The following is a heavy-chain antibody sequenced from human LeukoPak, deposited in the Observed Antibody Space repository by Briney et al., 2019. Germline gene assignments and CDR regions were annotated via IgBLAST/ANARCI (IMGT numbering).Heavy chain of an antibody. Sequence: PSETLSLTCTVSGGSISSGGYYWSWIRQPPGKGLEWIGYIYYSGSTNYNPSLKSRVTISVDTSKNQFSLKLSSVTAADTAVYYCARESRINYYDSSGYYYPNWFDPWGQGTLVTVSS. CDR1: GGSISSGGYY. D-gene: IGHD3-22*01. J-gene: IGHJ5*02. CDR3: ARESRINYYDSSGYYYPNWFDP. CDR2: IYYSGST. V-gene: IGHV4-61*08.